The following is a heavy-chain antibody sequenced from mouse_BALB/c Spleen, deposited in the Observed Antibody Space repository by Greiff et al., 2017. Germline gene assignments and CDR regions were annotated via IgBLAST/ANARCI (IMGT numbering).Heavy chain of an antibody. CDR2: ISSGSSTI. CDR3: ARSGMTTAWFAY. Sequence: EVKLMESGGGLVQPGGSRKLSCAASGFTFSSFGMHWVRQAPEKGLEWVAYISSGSSTIYYADTVKGRYTISRDNPKNTLFLQMTSLRSEDTAMYYCARSGMTTAWFAYWGQGTLVTVSA. V-gene: IGHV5-17*02. CDR1: GFTFSSFG. J-gene: IGHJ3*01. D-gene: IGHD1-1*01.